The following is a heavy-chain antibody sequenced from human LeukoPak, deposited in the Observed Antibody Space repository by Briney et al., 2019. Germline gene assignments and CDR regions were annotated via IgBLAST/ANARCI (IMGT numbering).Heavy chain of an antibody. V-gene: IGHV3-49*03. Sequence: PGGSLRLSCTGSGFTFGDYAMSWFRQAPGKGLEWVGFIRSKAYGGTTEYAASVKGRFAISRDDSKSIAYLQMNSLKTEDTAVYYCTSYRSGGSCYSDYYYYGMAVWGQGTTVTVSS. D-gene: IGHD2-15*01. CDR2: IRSKAYGGTT. CDR3: TSYRSGGSCYSDYYYYGMAV. CDR1: GFTFGDYA. J-gene: IGHJ6*02.